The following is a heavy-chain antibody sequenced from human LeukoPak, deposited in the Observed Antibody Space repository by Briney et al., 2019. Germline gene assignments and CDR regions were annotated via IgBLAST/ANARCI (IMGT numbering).Heavy chain of an antibody. CDR1: GGSISSSNW. CDR3: ARRSIAAAQGYFDY. Sequence: SGTLSLTCAVSGGSISSSNWWSWVRQPPGKGLEWIGEIYHSGSTNYNPSLKSRVTISVDKSKNQFSLKLSSVTAADTAVYYCARRSIAAAQGYFDYWGQGTLVTVSS. J-gene: IGHJ4*02. V-gene: IGHV4-4*02. D-gene: IGHD6-13*01. CDR2: IYHSGST.